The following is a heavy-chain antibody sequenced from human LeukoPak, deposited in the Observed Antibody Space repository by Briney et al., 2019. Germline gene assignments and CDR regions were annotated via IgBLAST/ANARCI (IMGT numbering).Heavy chain of an antibody. J-gene: IGHJ4*02. Sequence: SETLSLTCTVPGGSISSYYWSWIRQPPGKGLEWIGYIYYSGSTNYNPSLKSRVTISVDTSKNQFSLKLSSVTAADTAVYYCARWRYYYDSSGYYYFDYWGQGTLVTVSS. CDR1: GGSISSYY. D-gene: IGHD3-22*01. CDR3: ARWRYYYDSSGYYYFDY. CDR2: IYYSGST. V-gene: IGHV4-59*01.